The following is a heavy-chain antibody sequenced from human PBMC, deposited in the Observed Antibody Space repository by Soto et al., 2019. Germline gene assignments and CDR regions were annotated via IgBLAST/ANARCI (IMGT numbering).Heavy chain of an antibody. D-gene: IGHD6-13*01. V-gene: IGHV3-74*01. Sequence: GGSLRLSCAASGFTFSSYSMNWVRQAPGKGLVWVSRIDSAGTTINYADSVKGRFTISRDNAQNTLYLQMDSLRVEDTAVYYCARGPPDYSTSGYVGDYWGQGALVTVSS. CDR3: ARGPPDYSTSGYVGDY. CDR1: GFTFSSYS. CDR2: IDSAGTTI. J-gene: IGHJ4*01.